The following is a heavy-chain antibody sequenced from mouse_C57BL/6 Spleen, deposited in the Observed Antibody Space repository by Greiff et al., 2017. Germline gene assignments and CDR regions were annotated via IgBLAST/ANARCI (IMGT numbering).Heavy chain of an antibody. CDR2: IYPRDGST. CDR1: GYTFTSYD. J-gene: IGHJ1*03. Sequence: QVQLKQSGPELVKPGASVKLSCKASGYTFTSYDINWVKQRPGQGLEWIGWIYPRDGSTKYNEKFKGKATLTVDTSSSTAYMELHSLTSEDSAVYFCARLRLSAGQYWYFDVWGTGTTVTVSS. V-gene: IGHV1-85*01. CDR3: ARLRLSAGQYWYFDV.